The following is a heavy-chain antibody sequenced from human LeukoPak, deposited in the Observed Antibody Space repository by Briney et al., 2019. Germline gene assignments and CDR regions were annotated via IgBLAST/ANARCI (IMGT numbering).Heavy chain of an antibody. J-gene: IGHJ4*02. V-gene: IGHV3-30-3*02. Sequence: GGSLRLSCGASGCTFNDYAMYWVRQAPGKGLEWVALISYDGSDKSYADSVRGRFTISRDNSRNTLYLQMHSLRSEDTAIYYCAKPSLRLGELWYLDYWGQGALVTVSS. CDR1: GCTFNDYA. D-gene: IGHD3-10*01. CDR2: ISYDGSDK. CDR3: AKPSLRLGELWYLDY.